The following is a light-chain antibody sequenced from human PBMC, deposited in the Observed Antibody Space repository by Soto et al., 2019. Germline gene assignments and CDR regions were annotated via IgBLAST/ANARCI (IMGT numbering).Light chain of an antibody. J-gene: IGKJ1*01. CDR2: GAS. CDR3: PQYNNWPPCT. Sequence: EIVMTQSPATLSVSPGERATLSCRASQSVSSNLAWYQQEPGQAPRLLIYGASTRATGIPARFSGSGSGTEFTLTISSLQSEDFAVYYCPQYNNWPPCTFGQGTKV. CDR1: QSVSSN. V-gene: IGKV3-15*01.